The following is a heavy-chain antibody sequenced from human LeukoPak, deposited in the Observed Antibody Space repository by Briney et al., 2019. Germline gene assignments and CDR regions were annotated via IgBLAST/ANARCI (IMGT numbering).Heavy chain of an antibody. D-gene: IGHD3-22*01. J-gene: IGHJ4*02. V-gene: IGHV3-30*02. CDR2: VRNDGSHE. CDR3: AKDPENNGYSDGSFDY. CDR1: GFKFDDYD. Sequence: GGSLRLSCAASGFKFDDYDMSWARQAPGKGLEWVGFVRNDGSHEKYGDSVKGRFTISRDNSESRLYLQMSSLRADDTAVYYCAKDPENNGYSDGSFDYWGQGTLVTVSS.